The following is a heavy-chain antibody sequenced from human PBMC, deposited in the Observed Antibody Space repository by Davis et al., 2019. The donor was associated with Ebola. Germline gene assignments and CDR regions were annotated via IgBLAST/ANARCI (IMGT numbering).Heavy chain of an antibody. J-gene: IGHJ4*02. CDR3: ARGPGRGIDPFDY. D-gene: IGHD2/OR15-2a*01. CDR2: INSDGSST. Sequence: GESLKISCAASGFTFSSYWMHWVRQAPGKGLVWVSRINSDGSSTSYADSVKGRFTISRDNAKNTLYLQMNSLRAEDTAVYYCARGPGRGIDPFDYWGQGTLVTVSS. V-gene: IGHV3-74*01. CDR1: GFTFSSYW.